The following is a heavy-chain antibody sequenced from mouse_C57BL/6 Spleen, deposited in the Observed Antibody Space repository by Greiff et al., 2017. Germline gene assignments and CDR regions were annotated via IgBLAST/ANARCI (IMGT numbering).Heavy chain of an antibody. CDR2: ISYDGSN. CDR1: GYSITSGYY. J-gene: IGHJ3*01. V-gene: IGHV3-6*01. CDR3: ARKDYGSSTAWFAY. Sequence: EVKLMESGPGLVKPSQSLSLTCSVTGYSITSGYYWNWIRQFPGNKLEWMGYISYDGSNNYNPSLKNRISITRDTSKNQFFLKLNSVTTEDTATYYCARKDYGSSTAWFAYWGQGTLVTVSA. D-gene: IGHD1-1*01.